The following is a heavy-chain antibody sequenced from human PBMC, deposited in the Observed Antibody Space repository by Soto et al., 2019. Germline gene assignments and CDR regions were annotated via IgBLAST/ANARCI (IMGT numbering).Heavy chain of an antibody. CDR1: GFTFSSYA. CDR2: ISYDGSNK. Sequence: QVQLVESGGGVVQPGRSLRLSCAASGFTFSSYAMHWVRQAPGKGLEWVAVISYDGSNKYYADSVKGRFTISRDNSKNTLYLQMNSLRAEDTAVYYWAREGQQLVPSYYGMDVWGQGTTVTVSS. J-gene: IGHJ6*02. V-gene: IGHV3-30-3*01. D-gene: IGHD6-13*01. CDR3: AREGQQLVPSYYGMDV.